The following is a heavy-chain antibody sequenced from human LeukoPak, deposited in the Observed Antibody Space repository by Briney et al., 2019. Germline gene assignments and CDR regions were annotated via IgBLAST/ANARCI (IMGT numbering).Heavy chain of an antibody. CDR2: IYYSGGT. CDR3: ARASVTYYYGSGSYFSFDY. CDR1: GGSISSYY. V-gene: IGHV4-59*01. J-gene: IGHJ4*02. Sequence: PSETLSLTCTVSGGSISSYYWSWIRQPPGKGLEWIGYIYYSGGTNYNPSLKSRVTISVDTSKNQFSLKLSSVTAADTAVYYCARASVTYYYGSGSYFSFDYWGQGTLVTVSS. D-gene: IGHD3-10*01.